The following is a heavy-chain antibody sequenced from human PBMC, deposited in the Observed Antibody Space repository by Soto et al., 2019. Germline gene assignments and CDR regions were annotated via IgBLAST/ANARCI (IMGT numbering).Heavy chain of an antibody. J-gene: IGHJ4*02. CDR2: INPSGGST. V-gene: IGHV1-46*01. D-gene: IGHD2-15*01. Sequence: ASVKVSCKASGYTFTSYYMHWVRQAPGQGLEWMGIINPSGGSTSYAQKFQGRFTMTRDTSTSTVYMELSSLRSEDTAVYYCATASPDCSGGSCYFDYWGQGTLVTVSS. CDR1: GYTFTSYY. CDR3: ATASPDCSGGSCYFDY.